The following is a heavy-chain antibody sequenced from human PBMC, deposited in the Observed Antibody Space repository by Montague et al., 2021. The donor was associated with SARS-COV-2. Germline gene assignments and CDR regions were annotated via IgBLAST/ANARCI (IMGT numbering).Heavy chain of an antibody. D-gene: IGHD2-15*01. Sequence: SETLSLTCTVSGGSISNYYWSWIRQPAGKGLEWIGRINSSGSTXXXPSXXXRXSMSVDTSKNQFSLKLSSVTAADTAIYYCARDYSHCSGGSCVFDYWGQGTLVTVSS. J-gene: IGHJ4*02. V-gene: IGHV4-4*07. CDR2: INSSGST. CDR1: GGSISNYY. CDR3: ARDYSHCSGGSCVFDY.